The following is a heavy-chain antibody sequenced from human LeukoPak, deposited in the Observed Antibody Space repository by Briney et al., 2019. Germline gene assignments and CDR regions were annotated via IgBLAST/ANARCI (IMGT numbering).Heavy chain of an antibody. Sequence: SETLSLTCTVSGGSISSYYWSWIRQPAGKGLEWIGRIYTSGSTNYNPSLKSRVTMSVDTSKNQFSLKLSSVTAADTAVYYCASHAPYIHYFDYWGQGTLVTVSS. CDR1: GGSISSYY. D-gene: IGHD3-16*01. J-gene: IGHJ4*02. CDR3: ASHAPYIHYFDY. V-gene: IGHV4-4*07. CDR2: IYTSGST.